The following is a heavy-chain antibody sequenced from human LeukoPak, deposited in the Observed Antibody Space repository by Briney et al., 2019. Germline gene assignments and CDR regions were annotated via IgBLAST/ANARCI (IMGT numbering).Heavy chain of an antibody. CDR2: FTSRSGSI. D-gene: IGHD6-13*01. J-gene: IGHJ4*02. Sequence: GGSLRLPCVASGFTFSSYSMNWVRQAPGKGLEWVSSFTSRSGSIYYADSVKGRFTISRDNAKNSLFLQMNSLRVGDTAVYYCARESSGIAATDKIDFWGQGTLVTVSS. CDR3: ARESSGIAATDKIDF. CDR1: GFTFSSYS. V-gene: IGHV3-21*01.